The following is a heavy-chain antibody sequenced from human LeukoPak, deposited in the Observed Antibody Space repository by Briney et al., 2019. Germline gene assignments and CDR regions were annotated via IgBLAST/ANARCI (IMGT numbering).Heavy chain of an antibody. J-gene: IGHJ6*03. V-gene: IGHV4-4*07. CDR3: ATGGWELLYHYYYMDV. Sequence: SETLSLTCTVSGGSISSYYWSWIRQPAGKGLEWIGRIYTSGSTNYNPSLKSRVTMSVDTSKNQFSLKLSSVTAADTAVYYCATGGWELLYHYYYMDVWGKGTTVTISS. CDR2: IYTSGST. CDR1: GGSISSYY. D-gene: IGHD1-26*01.